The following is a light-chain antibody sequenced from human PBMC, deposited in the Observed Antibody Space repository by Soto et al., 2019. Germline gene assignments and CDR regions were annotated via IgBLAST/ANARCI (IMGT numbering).Light chain of an antibody. CDR3: QQYNNWPWT. Sequence: EIVTTQSPATLSVSPGERVTLSCRASQSVSSNLAWYQHKLGQAPGLLIYGASTRATGIPARFSGSGSGTEFTLTISSLQSEDFAVYYCQQYNNWPWTFGQGTKVDIK. V-gene: IGKV3-15*01. CDR1: QSVSSN. J-gene: IGKJ1*01. CDR2: GAS.